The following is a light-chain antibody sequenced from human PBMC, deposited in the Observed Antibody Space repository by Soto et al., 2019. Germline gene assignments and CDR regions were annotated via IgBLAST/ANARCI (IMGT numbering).Light chain of an antibody. CDR3: QQYGSSPPYT. CDR1: QSVSSIY. CDR2: GAS. V-gene: IGKV3-20*01. J-gene: IGKJ2*01. Sequence: EIVLTQSPGTLSLSPGERATLSCRASQSVSSIYLAWYQQKPGQAPRLLIYGASSRDTGIPDRFSGSGSGTDFTLTISRLDPEDFAVYYCQQYGSSPPYTFGQATKLEIK.